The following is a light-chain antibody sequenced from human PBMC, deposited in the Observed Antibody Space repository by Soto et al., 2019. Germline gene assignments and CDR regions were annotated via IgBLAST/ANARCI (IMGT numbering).Light chain of an antibody. CDR1: QSISSW. V-gene: IGKV1-5*03. Sequence: DIQMTQSPSTLSASVGDRVTIACRASQSISSWLAWYKQKPGKAPKLLIYKASNLESGVPSRFSGSGSGTEFTLTISSLQPDDFATYYCQQYNSHATFGQGTKVEIK. CDR3: QQYNSHAT. CDR2: KAS. J-gene: IGKJ1*01.